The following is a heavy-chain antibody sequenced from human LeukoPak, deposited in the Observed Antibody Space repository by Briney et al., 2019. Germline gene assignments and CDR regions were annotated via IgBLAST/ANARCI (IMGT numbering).Heavy chain of an antibody. CDR2: IDWDDDK. Sequence: SGPALVKPTPTLTLTYTFSGFSLSTSGMCVSWIRQPPAKALEWLALIDWDDDKYYSTSLKTRLTISKDTSQNQVVLTMTNMDHVDTATYYCARSGSVRDSSGYDFDYWGEGTLVTVSS. D-gene: IGHD3-22*01. CDR3: ARSGSVRDSSGYDFDY. CDR1: GFSLSTSGMC. V-gene: IGHV2-70*01. J-gene: IGHJ4*02.